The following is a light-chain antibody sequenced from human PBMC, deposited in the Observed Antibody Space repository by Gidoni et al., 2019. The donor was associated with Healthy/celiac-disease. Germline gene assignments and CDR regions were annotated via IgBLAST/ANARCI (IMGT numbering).Light chain of an antibody. Sequence: DLQMTQSPSSLSASVGDRVTITRRESQSISSYLNWYQQKPGKAPKLLIYAASSLQSGVPSRFSGSGSGTDFTLTISSLQPEDFATYYCQQSYSTPRTFGQGTRLEIK. CDR1: QSISSY. V-gene: IGKV1-39*01. CDR3: QQSYSTPRT. CDR2: AAS. J-gene: IGKJ5*01.